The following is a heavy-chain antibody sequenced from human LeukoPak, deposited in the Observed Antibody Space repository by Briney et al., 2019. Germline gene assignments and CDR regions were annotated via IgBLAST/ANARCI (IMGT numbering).Heavy chain of an antibody. Sequence: ASVKVSCKASGYTFTSYDINWVRQATGQGLEWMGWMNPNSGNTGYAQKFQGRDTITRNTSISTAYMELSSLRSEDTAVYYCARGRGGYCSSTSCYRGGWFDPWGQGTLVTVSS. J-gene: IGHJ5*02. V-gene: IGHV1-8*03. CDR3: ARGRGGYCSSTSCYRGGWFDP. D-gene: IGHD2-2*02. CDR1: GYTFTSYD. CDR2: MNPNSGNT.